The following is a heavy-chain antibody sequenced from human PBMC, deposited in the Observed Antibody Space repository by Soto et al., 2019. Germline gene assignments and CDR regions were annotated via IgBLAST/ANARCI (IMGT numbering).Heavy chain of an antibody. CDR2: ISAYNGNT. D-gene: IGHD3-9*01. Sequence: ASVKVSCKASGYTFTSYGISWVRQAPGQGLEWMGWISAYNGNTNYAQKLQGRVTMTTDTSTSTAYMELRSLRSDDTAVYYCAMHHRLVIIPTWLDYWGQGTLVTVSS. CDR1: GYTFTSYG. CDR3: AMHHRLVIIPTWLDY. J-gene: IGHJ4*02. V-gene: IGHV1-18*01.